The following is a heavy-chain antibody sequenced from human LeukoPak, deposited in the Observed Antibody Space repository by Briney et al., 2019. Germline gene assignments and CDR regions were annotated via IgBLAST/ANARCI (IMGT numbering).Heavy chain of an antibody. J-gene: IGHJ4*02. CDR3: ARGGGNFDY. V-gene: IGHV3-21*01. CDR2: ISSTSTYI. Sequence: GGSLTLSCAASEFTFSSYTINWVRQAPGKGLEWVSSISSTSTYISYADSVKGRFTISRDNAKNSLYLQMNSLRAEDTAVYYCARGGGNFDYWGQGTLVTVSS. CDR1: EFTFSSYT. D-gene: IGHD2-15*01.